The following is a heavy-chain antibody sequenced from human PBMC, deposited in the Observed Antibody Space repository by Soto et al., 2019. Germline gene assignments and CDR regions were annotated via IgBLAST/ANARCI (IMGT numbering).Heavy chain of an antibody. CDR1: GYTFTGYY. V-gene: IGHV1-2*02. Sequence: SVKVSCKASGYTFTGYYMHWVRQAPVQGLEWMGWINPNSGGTNYAQKFQGRVTMTRDTSISTAYMELSRLRSDDTAVYYCARTSGRYYDSSGYLGYWGQGTLVTVSS. J-gene: IGHJ4*02. D-gene: IGHD3-22*01. CDR3: ARTSGRYYDSSGYLGY. CDR2: INPNSGGT.